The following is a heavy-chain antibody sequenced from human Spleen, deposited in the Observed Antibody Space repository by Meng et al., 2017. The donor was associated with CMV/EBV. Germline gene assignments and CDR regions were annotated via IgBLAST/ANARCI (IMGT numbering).Heavy chain of an antibody. J-gene: IGHJ4*02. V-gene: IGHV3-30*04. CDR2: ISYDGSKK. CDR3: AKDLGWAPDY. CDR1: GFSFSSHA. D-gene: IGHD1-26*01. Sequence: GESLKISCAASGFSFSSHAMHWVRQAPGKGLEWVAIISYDGSKKSYADSGRFTISRDNARNSVYLQMKSLRAEDTAIYYCAKDLGWAPDYWGQGTLVTVSS.